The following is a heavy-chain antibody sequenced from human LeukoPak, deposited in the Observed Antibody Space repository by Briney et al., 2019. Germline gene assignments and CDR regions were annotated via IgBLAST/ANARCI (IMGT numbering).Heavy chain of an antibody. CDR2: INAGNGNT. V-gene: IGHV1-3*01. CDR1: GYTFTSYA. D-gene: IGHD2-15*01. J-gene: IGHJ3*02. Sequence: VASVKVSCKASGYTFTSYAMHWVRQAPGQRLEWMGWINAGNGNTKYSQKFQGRVTITRDTSASTAYMELSSLRSEDTAVYYCARGNYCSGDSCHKYDAFDIWGQGTMVTVSS. CDR3: ARGNYCSGDSCHKYDAFDI.